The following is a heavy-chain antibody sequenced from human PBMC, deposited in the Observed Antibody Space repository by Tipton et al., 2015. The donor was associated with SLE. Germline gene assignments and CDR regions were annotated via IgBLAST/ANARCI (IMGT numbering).Heavy chain of an antibody. Sequence: TLSLTCTVSGYSLTSHYWSWIRQPPGKGLDYIGYIFSSGSTNYNPSPKGRVTISIDTSKNQFSLKLSSVTAADTAMYYCARDVWGSYYYGSGSSYYYYMDVWGKGTTVTVSS. J-gene: IGHJ6*03. CDR2: IFSSGST. D-gene: IGHD3-10*01. CDR1: GYSLTSHY. CDR3: ARDVWGSYYYGSGSSYYYYMDV. V-gene: IGHV4-4*08.